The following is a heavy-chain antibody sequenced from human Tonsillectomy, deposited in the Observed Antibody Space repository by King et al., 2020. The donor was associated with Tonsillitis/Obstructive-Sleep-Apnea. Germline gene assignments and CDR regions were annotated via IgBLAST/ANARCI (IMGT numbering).Heavy chain of an antibody. J-gene: IGHJ5*02. CDR1: GFNFSSFE. Sequence: VQLVESGGGLVQPGESLRLSCVASGFNFSSFEMNWVRQAPGKGLEWVSYISSSGSAIYYADSVKGRFTISRDNAQNSLYLQMNSLRVEDTAVYYCARDLGSLMGFDPWGQGTLVTVSS. V-gene: IGHV3-48*03. CDR2: ISSSGSAI. CDR3: ARDLGSLMGFDP. D-gene: IGHD2-8*01.